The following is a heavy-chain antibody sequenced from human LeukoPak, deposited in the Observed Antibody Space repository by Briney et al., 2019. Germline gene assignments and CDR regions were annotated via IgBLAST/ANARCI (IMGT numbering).Heavy chain of an antibody. CDR3: ARSQGRALALKAFDI. V-gene: IGHV3-53*01. CDR2: IYSGGST. J-gene: IGHJ3*02. D-gene: IGHD3-3*02. CDR1: GFTVSSNY. Sequence: GGSLTLSCAASGFTVSSNYMSWVRQAPPKGLERVSGIYSGGSTYYADSVKRRFTISIENSKNTLYLQMNSLRAEDTAVYYCARSQGRALALKAFDIWGQGTMVTVSS.